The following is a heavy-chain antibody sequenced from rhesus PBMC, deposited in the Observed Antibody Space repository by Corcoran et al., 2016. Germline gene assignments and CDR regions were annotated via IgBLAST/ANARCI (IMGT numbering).Heavy chain of an antibody. CDR1: GGSISSSNW. CDR2: IYGSGGST. Sequence: QVQLQESGPAVVKPSETLSLTCAVSGGSISSSNWWSWIHQSPGKGLEWIGGIYGSGGSTAYNPSLKSRVTISIDTSKNQFSLKLSSVTAADTAVYYCARLNYGWYFDLWGPGTPITISS. CDR3: ARLNYGWYFDL. V-gene: IGHV4-93*02. D-gene: IGHD3-9*01. J-gene: IGHJ2*01.